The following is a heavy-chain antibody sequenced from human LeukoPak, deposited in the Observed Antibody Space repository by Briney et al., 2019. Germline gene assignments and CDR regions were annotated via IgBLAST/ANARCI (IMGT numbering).Heavy chain of an antibody. J-gene: IGHJ4*02. Sequence: SETLSLTCTVSGGSISTYYWSWIRRPPGKGLEWIAYIHASGPTNYNPSLKSRITISVDPSKNQFSLKLSSVTAADTAVYYCARHDAGIAARPFDNWGQGTLVTVSS. CDR3: ARHDAGIAARPFDN. V-gene: IGHV4-4*09. CDR1: GGSISTYY. D-gene: IGHD6-6*01. CDR2: IHASGPT.